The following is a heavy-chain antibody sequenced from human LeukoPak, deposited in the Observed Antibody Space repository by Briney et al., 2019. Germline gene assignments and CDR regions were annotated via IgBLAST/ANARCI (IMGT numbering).Heavy chain of an antibody. CDR1: GFTLITYS. D-gene: IGHD3-3*01. CDR2: ISSSSDTI. J-gene: IGHJ4*02. Sequence: GGSLRLSCAASGFTLITYSMNWVRQAPGKGLEWVSYISSSSDTIYYADSVKGRFTISRDNAKNTLYLQMNSLRAEDTAVYYCAKNYDFWSGYQDYWGQGTLVTVSS. V-gene: IGHV3-48*01. CDR3: AKNYDFWSGYQDY.